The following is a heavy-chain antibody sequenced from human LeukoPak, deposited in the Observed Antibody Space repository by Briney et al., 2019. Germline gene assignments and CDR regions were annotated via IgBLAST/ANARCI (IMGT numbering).Heavy chain of an antibody. V-gene: IGHV3-30*18. Sequence: GGSLRLSCAASGFTFSSYGMHWVRQAPGKGLEWVAVISYDGSNKYYADSVKGRFTISRDNSKNTLYLQMNSLRAEDTAVYYCAKDFRGYFDWFDYWGQGTLVTVSS. CDR1: GFTFSSYG. J-gene: IGHJ4*02. D-gene: IGHD3-9*01. CDR3: AKDFRGYFDWFDY. CDR2: ISYDGSNK.